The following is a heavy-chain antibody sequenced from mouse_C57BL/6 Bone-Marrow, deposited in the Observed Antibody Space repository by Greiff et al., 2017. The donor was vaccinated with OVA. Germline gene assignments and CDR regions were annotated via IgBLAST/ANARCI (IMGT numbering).Heavy chain of an antibody. D-gene: IGHD2-3*01. Sequence: EVKVEESGGGLVQPGGSLSLSCAASGFTFTDYYMSWVRQPPGKALEWLGFIRNKANGYTTEYSASVKGRFTISRDNSQSILYLQMNALRAEDSATYYCARWLLPLDYWGQGTTLTVSS. CDR1: GFTFTDYY. CDR2: IRNKANGYTT. J-gene: IGHJ2*01. V-gene: IGHV7-3*01. CDR3: ARWLLPLDY.